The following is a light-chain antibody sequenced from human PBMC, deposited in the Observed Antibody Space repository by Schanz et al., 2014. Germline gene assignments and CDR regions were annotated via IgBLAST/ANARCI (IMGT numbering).Light chain of an antibody. Sequence: QSVLTQPPSVSGAPGQRVNISCTGSSSNIGAGYDVHWYQQLPGTAPKLLIYGNSNRPSGVPDRVSGSKSGTSASLAITGLEAEDEADYYCQSYDSSLSEGFGGGTKLTVL. CDR1: SSNIGAGYD. CDR3: QSYDSSLSEG. V-gene: IGLV1-40*01. CDR2: GNS. J-gene: IGLJ3*02.